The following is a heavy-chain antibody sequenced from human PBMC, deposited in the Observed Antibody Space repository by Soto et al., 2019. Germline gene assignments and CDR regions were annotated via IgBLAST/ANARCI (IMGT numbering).Heavy chain of an antibody. CDR2: VPYDGSNK. CDR3: AKGKGMNYYYGLDV. J-gene: IGHJ6*02. D-gene: IGHD3-10*01. V-gene: IGHV3-30*18. Sequence: GGSLRLSCAASGFTFSSYGMHWVRQAPGKGLEWVAVVPYDGSNKYYADSVKGRFIISRDNSKNTLNLQMNSLRAEDTAVYYRAKGKGMNYYYGLDVWGQGTTVTVSS. CDR1: GFTFSSYG.